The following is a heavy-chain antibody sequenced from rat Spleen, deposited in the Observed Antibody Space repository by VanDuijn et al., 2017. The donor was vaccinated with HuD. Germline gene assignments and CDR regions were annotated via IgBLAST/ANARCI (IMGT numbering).Heavy chain of an antibody. CDR3: ARRHYGYTDYFDY. V-gene: IGHV5-29*01. CDR1: GFTFSDFY. Sequence: EVQLVESDGGLVQPGRSLKLSCAASGFTFSDFYMAWVRQAPTKGLEWVATISYDDRSTYYRDSVKGRFTISRDNTKNTLYLQMDSLRSEDTATYYCARRHYGYTDYFDYWGQGVMVTVSS. D-gene: IGHD1-9*01. CDR2: ISYDDRST. J-gene: IGHJ2*01.